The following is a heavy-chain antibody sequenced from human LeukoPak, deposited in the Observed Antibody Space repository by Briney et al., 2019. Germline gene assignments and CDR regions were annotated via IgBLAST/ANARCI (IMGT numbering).Heavy chain of an antibody. CDR1: GFTFSSYA. Sequence: PGGSLRLSCAASGFTFSSYAMSWVRQAPGKGLEWVSAISSGGGSTYDADSVKGRFTISRDNSKNTLYLQMNSLRAEDTAVYYCAREPQGYFDYWGQGTLVTVSS. CDR3: AREPQGYFDY. J-gene: IGHJ4*02. CDR2: ISSGGGST. V-gene: IGHV3-23*01.